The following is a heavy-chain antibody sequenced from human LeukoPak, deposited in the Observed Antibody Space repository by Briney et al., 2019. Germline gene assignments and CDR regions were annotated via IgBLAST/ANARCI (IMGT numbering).Heavy chain of an antibody. Sequence: GGSLRLSCAASGFTFSTYIMNWVRQAPGKGLEWVSSISSSSSYIYYADSVKGRFTISRDNAKNSLYLQMNSLRAEDTAVYYCARLNGYTYNNFDYWGQGTLVTVSS. CDR1: GFTFSTYI. D-gene: IGHD5-24*01. CDR2: ISSSSSYI. V-gene: IGHV3-21*01. CDR3: ARLNGYTYNNFDY. J-gene: IGHJ4*02.